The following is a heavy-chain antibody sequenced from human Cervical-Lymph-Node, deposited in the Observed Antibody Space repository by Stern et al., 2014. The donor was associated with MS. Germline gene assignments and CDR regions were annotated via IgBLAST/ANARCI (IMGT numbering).Heavy chain of an antibody. J-gene: IGHJ6*02. CDR3: ARGETPIPSYGMDV. CDR1: GGSLSGYA. V-gene: IGHV1-69*06. Sequence: VQLVQSGAEVKKPGSSVKVSCKASGGSLSGYAISWVRQAPGQGLEWLGRIIPIFRTSNYAQKFQGRVTITADRSTNTAYMELSSLRTEDTAIYYCARGETPIPSYGMDVWGQGTTVTVSS. CDR2: IIPIFRTS. D-gene: IGHD1-26*01.